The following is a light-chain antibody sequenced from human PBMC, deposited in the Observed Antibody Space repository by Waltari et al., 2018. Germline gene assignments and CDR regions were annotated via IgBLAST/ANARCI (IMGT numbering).Light chain of an antibody. CDR3: QQYNSYSLLT. V-gene: IGKV1-5*03. Sequence: DIQMTQSPSTLSASVGDRVIITCRASQSISNWLAWCQQKPGKAPKLLIYKASTLESGVPSRFSGSGSGTDFTLTISSLQPDDFATYYCQQYNSYSLLTFGGGTKIEIK. CDR2: KAS. J-gene: IGKJ4*01. CDR1: QSISNW.